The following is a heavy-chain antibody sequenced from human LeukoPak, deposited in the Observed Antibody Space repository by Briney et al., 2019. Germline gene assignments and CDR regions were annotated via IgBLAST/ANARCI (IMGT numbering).Heavy chain of an antibody. V-gene: IGHV4-59*08. Sequence: PSETLSLTCTVSGGSIGSDYWTWIRQPPGKGLEYIGYIYYTGGTNYNPSLKSRVTISVDTSKNQFSLKLSSVTAADRAVYFCAEYGNSGWVIDNWGQGTLVTVSS. D-gene: IGHD6-19*01. CDR1: GGSIGSDY. J-gene: IGHJ4*02. CDR3: AEYGNSGWVIDN. CDR2: IYYTGGT.